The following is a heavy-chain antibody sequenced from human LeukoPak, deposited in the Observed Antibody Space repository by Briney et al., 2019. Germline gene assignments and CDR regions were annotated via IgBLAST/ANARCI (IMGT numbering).Heavy chain of an antibody. V-gene: IGHV4-4*07. J-gene: IGHJ2*01. D-gene: IGHD2-2*01. CDR2: IYTSGST. Sequence: SETLSLTCTVSSGSINSYYWNWIRQPAGEGLEGIGRIYTSGSTNYNPSLRSRVTMSVDTSKNQYSLKLTSVTAADTAVYYCARDALYCSSTSCYRYWYFDLWGRGTLVTVSS. CDR3: ARDALYCSSTSCYRYWYFDL. CDR1: SGSINSYY.